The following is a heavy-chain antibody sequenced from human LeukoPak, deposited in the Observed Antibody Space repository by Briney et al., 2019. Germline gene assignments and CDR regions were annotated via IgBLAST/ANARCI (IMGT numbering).Heavy chain of an antibody. CDR3: ARDLDSHCTNGVCSLFDY. J-gene: IGHJ4*02. D-gene: IGHD2-8*01. CDR2: IYTSGST. Sequence: SETLSLTCTVSGGSISSYYWSWIRQPAGKGLEWIGRIYTSGSTNYNPSLKSRVTMSVDTSKNQFSLKLSSVTAADTAVYYCARDLDSHCTNGVCSLFDYWGQGTLVTVSS. CDR1: GGSISSYY. V-gene: IGHV4-4*07.